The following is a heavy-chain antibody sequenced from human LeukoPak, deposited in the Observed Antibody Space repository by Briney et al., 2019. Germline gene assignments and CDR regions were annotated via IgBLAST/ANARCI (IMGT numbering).Heavy chain of an antibody. Sequence: GGALRLSCAASGFTFSNYWMTWVRQAPGKGLEWVANIKQDGSERNYVDSVKGRFTIARDNTKNSLYLQMTSLRGEDTAVYYCASRAGKPGNTPWCFDYWGQGALVTVSS. CDR3: ASRAGKPGNTPWCFDY. CDR2: IKQDGSER. D-gene: IGHD1-7*01. J-gene: IGHJ4*02. V-gene: IGHV3-7*01. CDR1: GFTFSNYW.